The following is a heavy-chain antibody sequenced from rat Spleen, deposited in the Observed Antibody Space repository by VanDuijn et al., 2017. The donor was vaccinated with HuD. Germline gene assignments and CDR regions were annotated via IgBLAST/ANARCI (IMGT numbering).Heavy chain of an antibody. D-gene: IGHD1-1*01. V-gene: IGHV3-3*01. CDR1: GYSITSNY. Sequence: EVQLQESGPGLVKPSQSLSLTCSVTGYSITSNYWGWIRKFPGNKLEWMGYINNAGSTNNNPSLKSRISMTRDTSKNQLFLQVNSVTTEDTATYYCARAYYNSGDYVMDAWGQGASVTVSS. J-gene: IGHJ4*01. CDR2: INNAGST. CDR3: ARAYYNSGDYVMDA.